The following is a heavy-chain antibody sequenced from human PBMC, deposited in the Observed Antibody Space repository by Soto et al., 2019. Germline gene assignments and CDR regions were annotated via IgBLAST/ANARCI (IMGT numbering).Heavy chain of an antibody. CDR2: VIPIFGTT. Sequence: QVQLVQSGAEVKKPGSSLTVSCKASGGSFGSHAISWVRQAPGQGLEWMGGVIPIFGTTNCGHIFQGRVTISADESTGAAQMELSSLTSDDTGVYFCATSPSYYDALDVWGQGTTVTVSS. V-gene: IGHV1-69*01. CDR1: GGSFGSHA. CDR3: ATSPSYYDALDV. J-gene: IGHJ6*02.